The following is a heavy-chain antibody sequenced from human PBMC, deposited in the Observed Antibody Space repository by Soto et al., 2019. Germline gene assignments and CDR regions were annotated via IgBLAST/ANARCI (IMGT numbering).Heavy chain of an antibody. D-gene: IGHD3-22*01. J-gene: IGHJ4*02. Sequence: PSETLSLTCTVPGGSISNSNYCWGRIRQPPGKGREWIGSMHCRGSTYYNPTLRSRVTISVDTSKNQFSLKVNSVTAADTAGYYCARYRAYDDSSGEYYFDNWGQGTLVTVSS. CDR2: MHCRGST. V-gene: IGHV4-39*01. CDR3: ARYRAYDDSSGEYYFDN. CDR1: GGSISNSNYC.